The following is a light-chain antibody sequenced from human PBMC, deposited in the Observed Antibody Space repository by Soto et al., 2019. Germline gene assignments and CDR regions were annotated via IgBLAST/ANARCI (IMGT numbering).Light chain of an antibody. CDR1: QGISSY. CDR2: AAS. CDR3: QQYYSAPIS. V-gene: IGKV1-8*01. J-gene: IGKJ5*01. Sequence: ALRMTQSPSSLSASTGDRVTITCRASQGISSYLAWYQQKPGKAPKLLIYAASTLQSGVPSRFSGSGSGTDFTLTISCLQSEDFATYYCQQYYSAPISFGQGTRLEIK.